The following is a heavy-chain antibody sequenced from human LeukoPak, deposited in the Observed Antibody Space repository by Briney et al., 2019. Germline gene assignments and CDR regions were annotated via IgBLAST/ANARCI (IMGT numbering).Heavy chain of an antibody. CDR2: ISRSGSTK. J-gene: IGHJ4*02. CDR3: ARGYHDY. D-gene: IGHD3-16*02. V-gene: IGHV3-11*01. CDR1: GFTFSDYN. Sequence: GGSLRLSCAASGFTFSDYNMRCIRQAPGKGLEWVSSISRSGSTKYYADSVKGRFTISRDNAKNSLFLQMNSLRAEDTAVYYCARGYHDYWGQGTLVTVSS.